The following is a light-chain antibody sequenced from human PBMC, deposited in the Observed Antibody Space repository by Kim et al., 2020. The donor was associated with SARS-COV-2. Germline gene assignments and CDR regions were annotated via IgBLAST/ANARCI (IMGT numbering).Light chain of an antibody. J-gene: IGKJ4*01. CDR1: QSVNSNY. CDR2: DAS. Sequence: EIVLTQSPDTLSLSPGETATLSCGASQSVNSNYLAWYQQKPGLAPRLLIYDASSRATGIPDRFSGSGSGTDFTLTISRLEPEDFAVYYCQQYDSSPLTLGGGTKLEI. V-gene: IGKV3D-20*01. CDR3: QQYDSSPLT.